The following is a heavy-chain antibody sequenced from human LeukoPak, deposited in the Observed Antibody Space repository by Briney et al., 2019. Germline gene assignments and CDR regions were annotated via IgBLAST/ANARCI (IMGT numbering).Heavy chain of an antibody. V-gene: IGHV4-59*01. J-gene: IGHJ5*02. CDR3: VRSKSGTYGWFDP. D-gene: IGHD4-17*01. CDR2: IYYTGST. Sequence: PSETLSLTCTVSGGSISGYYWSWIRQPPGKGLEWIGYIYYTGSTNYNPSLKSRVTISVDTSENQFSLKVSPATAADTAVYYCVRSKSGTYGWFDPWGQGPLVTVSS. CDR1: GGSISGYY.